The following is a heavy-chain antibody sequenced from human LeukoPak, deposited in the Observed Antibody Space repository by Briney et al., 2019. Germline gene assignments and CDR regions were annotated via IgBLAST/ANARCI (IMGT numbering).Heavy chain of an antibody. CDR2: ILGSGSEM. J-gene: IGHJ3*01. CDR3: AKVQSDIVGAVFFAFDV. V-gene: IGHV3-21*06. D-gene: IGHD1-26*01. Sequence: PGGSLRLSCGASGFSFNSYSMNWVRQAPGKGLEWVASILGSGSEMFYADSLKGRFTISRDNSKSSLYLQMNSLRVEDTAVYYCAKVQSDIVGAVFFAFDVRGQGTMVSVSS. CDR1: GFSFNSYS.